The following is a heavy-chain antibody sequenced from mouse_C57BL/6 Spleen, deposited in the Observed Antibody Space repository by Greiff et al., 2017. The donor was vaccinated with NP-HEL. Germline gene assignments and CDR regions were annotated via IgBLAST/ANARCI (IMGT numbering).Heavy chain of an antibody. CDR1: GYTFTDYY. J-gene: IGHJ2*01. V-gene: IGHV1-76*01. CDR2: IYPGSGNT. Sequence: VQLQQSGAELVRPGASVKLSCKASGYTFTDYYINWVKQRPGQGLEWIARIYPGSGNTYYNEKFKGKATLTAEKSSSTAYMQLSSLTSEDSAVYFCARSTRDFDYWGQGTTLTVSS. CDR3: ARSTRDFDY.